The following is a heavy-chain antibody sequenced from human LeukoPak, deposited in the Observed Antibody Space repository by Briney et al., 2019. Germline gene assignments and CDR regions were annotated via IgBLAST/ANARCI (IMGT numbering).Heavy chain of an antibody. V-gene: IGHV4-34*01. Sequence: SETLSLTCAVYGGSFSGYYWSWIRQPPGKGLEWIGEINHSGSTNYNPSLKSRVTISVDTSKNQFSLKLSSVTAADTAVYYRARARIAAAGPYYYYYGMDVWGQGTTVTVSS. CDR3: ARARIAAAGPYYYYYGMDV. J-gene: IGHJ6*02. D-gene: IGHD6-13*01. CDR1: GGSFSGYY. CDR2: INHSGST.